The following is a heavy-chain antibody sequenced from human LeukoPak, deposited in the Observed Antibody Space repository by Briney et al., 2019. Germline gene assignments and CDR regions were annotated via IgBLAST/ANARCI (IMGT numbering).Heavy chain of an antibody. CDR2: ISNHGGST. D-gene: IGHD1-14*01. CDR1: GFTFSSYA. Sequence: GGSLRLSCSASGFTFSSYAMHWVRQAPGKGLEYVSGISNHGGSTYYADSVKGRFTISRDNSKNTLYLQMSSLRAEDTAVYHCVRGTTGYDGFDIWGQGTMVTVSS. V-gene: IGHV3-64D*06. CDR3: VRGTTGYDGFDI. J-gene: IGHJ3*02.